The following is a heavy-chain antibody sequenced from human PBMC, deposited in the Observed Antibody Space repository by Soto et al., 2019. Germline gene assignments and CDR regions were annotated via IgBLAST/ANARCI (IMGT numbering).Heavy chain of an antibody. Sequence: ASVKVSCKASGYTFTSYGISWVRQAPGQGLEWMGWISAYNGNTNYAQKLQGRVTMTTDRSKNQFSLKLTSVTAADTAVYYCARLGGYYQSLDTWGQGTPVTVSS. D-gene: IGHD3-22*01. CDR2: ISAYNGNT. V-gene: IGHV1-18*01. J-gene: IGHJ5*02. CDR1: GYTFTSYG. CDR3: ARLGGYYQSLDT.